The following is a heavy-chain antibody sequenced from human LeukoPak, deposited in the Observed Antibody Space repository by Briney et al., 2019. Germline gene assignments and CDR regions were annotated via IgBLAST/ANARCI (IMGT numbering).Heavy chain of an antibody. Sequence: PGGSLRLSCAASGFTFSDYYMSWIRQAPGKGLEWVSYISSSGSTIYYADSVKGRFTISRDNAKNSLYLQMNSLRAEDTAVYYCARDPLGYCSGGSCYSGWFDPWGQGTLVTVSS. V-gene: IGHV3-11*01. J-gene: IGHJ5*02. D-gene: IGHD2-15*01. CDR1: GFTFSDYY. CDR3: ARDPLGYCSGGSCYSGWFDP. CDR2: ISSSGSTI.